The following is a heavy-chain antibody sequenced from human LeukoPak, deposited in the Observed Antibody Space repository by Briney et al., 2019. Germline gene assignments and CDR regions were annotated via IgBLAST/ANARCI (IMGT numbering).Heavy chain of an antibody. CDR1: GFTFDDYG. D-gene: IGHD1-26*01. V-gene: IGHV3-20*04. Sequence: GGSLRLSCAASGFTFDDYGMSWVRQAPGKGLEWVSGINWNGGSTGYADSVKGRFTISRDNAKNSLYMQMNSLRAEDTALYYCARPRTYSGSYYYFDYWGQGTLVTVSS. CDR3: ARPRTYSGSYYYFDY. J-gene: IGHJ4*02. CDR2: INWNGGST.